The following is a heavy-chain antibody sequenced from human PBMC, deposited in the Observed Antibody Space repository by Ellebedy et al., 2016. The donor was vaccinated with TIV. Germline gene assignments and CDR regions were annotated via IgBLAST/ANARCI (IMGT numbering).Heavy chain of an antibody. J-gene: IGHJ4*02. CDR3: ARLTMVRGVIITGDYFDY. Sequence: GGSLRLSXAASGFTFSSYWMSWVRQAPGKGLEWVANIKQDGSEKYYVDSVKGRFTISRDNAENSLYLQMNSLRAEDTAVYYCARLTMVRGVIITGDYFDYWGQGTLVTVSS. D-gene: IGHD3-10*01. V-gene: IGHV3-7*01. CDR2: IKQDGSEK. CDR1: GFTFSSYW.